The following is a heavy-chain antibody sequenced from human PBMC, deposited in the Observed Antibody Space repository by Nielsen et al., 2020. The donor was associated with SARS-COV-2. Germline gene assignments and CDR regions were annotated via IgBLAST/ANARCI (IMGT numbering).Heavy chain of an antibody. Sequence: GESLKISCAASGFTFSSYAMHWVRQAPGKGLEWVAVISYDGSNKYYADSVKGRFTISRDNSKNTLYLQMNSLRAEDTAVYYCARGRLERRGPHYYYYYMDVWGKGTTVTVSS. CDR1: GFTFSSYA. J-gene: IGHJ6*03. V-gene: IGHV3-30-3*01. CDR3: ARGRLERRGPHYYYYYMDV. CDR2: ISYDGSNK. D-gene: IGHD1-1*01.